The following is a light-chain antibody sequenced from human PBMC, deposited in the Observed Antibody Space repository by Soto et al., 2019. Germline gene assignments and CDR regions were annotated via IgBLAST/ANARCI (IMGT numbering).Light chain of an antibody. CDR2: DVS. J-gene: IGLJ1*01. CDR3: NSYTGSFYV. V-gene: IGLV2-14*03. CDR1: SSDVGGCNY. Sequence: QSVLTQPASVSGSPGQSITISCTGTSSDVGGCNYVSWYQHHPGKAPKLMIYDVSNRPSGVSNRFSGSKSGNTASLTISGLQAEDEADYYCNSYTGSFYVFGTGTKVTVL.